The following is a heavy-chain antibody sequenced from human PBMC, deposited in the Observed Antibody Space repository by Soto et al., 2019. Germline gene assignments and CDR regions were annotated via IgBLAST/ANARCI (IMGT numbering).Heavy chain of an antibody. D-gene: IGHD1-26*01. CDR2: ISWNSGSI. J-gene: IGHJ4*02. CDR3: AKDFLGATDY. V-gene: IGHV3-9*01. CDR1: GFTFDDYA. Sequence: GGSLRLSCAASGFTFDDYAMHWVRQAPGKGLEWVSGISWNSGSIGYTDSVKGRFTISRDNAKNSLYLQMNSLRAEDTALYYCAKDFLGATDYWGQGTLVTVSS.